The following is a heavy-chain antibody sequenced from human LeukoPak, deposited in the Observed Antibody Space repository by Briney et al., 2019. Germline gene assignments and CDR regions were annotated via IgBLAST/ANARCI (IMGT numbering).Heavy chain of an antibody. V-gene: IGHV3-33*01. CDR2: IWFDGSTQ. Sequence: GGSLRLSCAASGFAFSTHGMHWVRQAPGKELEWVSVIWFDGSTQYYTDSVKGRFTISRDNSKNTLFLQMHSLRAEDTAVYYCVRDPQIDWNRPSPLSWGQGTLVTVSS. CDR3: VRDPQIDWNRPSPLS. CDR1: GFAFSTHG. J-gene: IGHJ5*02. D-gene: IGHD1-1*01.